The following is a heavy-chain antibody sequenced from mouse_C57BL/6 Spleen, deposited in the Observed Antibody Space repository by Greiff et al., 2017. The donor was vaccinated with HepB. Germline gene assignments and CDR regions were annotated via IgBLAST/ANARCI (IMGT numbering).Heavy chain of an antibody. CDR3: ARHFDYDYYYAMDY. D-gene: IGHD2-4*01. Sequence: EVQLVESGGDLVKPGGSLKLSCAASGFTFSSYGMSWVRQTPDKRLEWVATISSGGSYTYYPDSVKGRFTISRDNAKNTLYLQMSSLKSEDTAMYYCARHFDYDYYYAMDYWGQGTSVTVSS. V-gene: IGHV5-6*01. CDR2: ISSGGSYT. J-gene: IGHJ4*01. CDR1: GFTFSSYG.